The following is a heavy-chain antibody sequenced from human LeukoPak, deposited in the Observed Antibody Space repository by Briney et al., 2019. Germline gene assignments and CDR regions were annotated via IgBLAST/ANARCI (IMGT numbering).Heavy chain of an antibody. J-gene: IGHJ6*02. CDR2: SKRKIDGGTT. Sequence: PGGSLRLSCAASGFTVSNTWMNWVRQAPGKGLEWVGRSKRKIDGGTTEYAATVQGRFIISRDDSRNTLSLQMYSLKIEDTAVYYCTSDTLTTSDYGIDVWGQGTTVTVSS. V-gene: IGHV3-15*01. CDR3: TSDTLTTSDYGIDV. CDR1: GFTVSNTW. D-gene: IGHD2/OR15-2a*01.